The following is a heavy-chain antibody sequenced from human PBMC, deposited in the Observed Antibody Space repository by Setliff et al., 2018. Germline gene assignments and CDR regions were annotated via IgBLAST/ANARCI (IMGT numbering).Heavy chain of an antibody. D-gene: IGHD3-3*01. J-gene: IGHJ6*03. CDR2: ITTYNDNT. CDR3: VRDSRITVLGVDNYHYMDV. V-gene: IGHV1-18*01. CDR1: GYSFTSYG. Sequence: GASVKVSCKTSGYSFTSYGISWVRQAPGRGLEWMGHITTYNDNTKYAQKFQGRITVTTDLSTSTAYLDLRSLRSDDTAVYYCVRDSRITVLGVDNYHYMDVWGRGTTVTVSS.